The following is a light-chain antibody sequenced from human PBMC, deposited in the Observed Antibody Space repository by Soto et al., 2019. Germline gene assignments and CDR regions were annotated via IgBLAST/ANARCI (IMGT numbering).Light chain of an antibody. CDR2: SNN. Sequence: HSVLTQPPSASGTPGHRVTISCSGSSSNIGSNTVNWYQQLPGTAPKLLIYSNNQRPSGVPARFSGSKSGTSASLAISGLKSEDEADYYCAACDDSLNGYVFGSGTEVPV. V-gene: IGLV1-44*01. CDR1: SSNIGSNT. CDR3: AACDDSLNGYV. J-gene: IGLJ1*01.